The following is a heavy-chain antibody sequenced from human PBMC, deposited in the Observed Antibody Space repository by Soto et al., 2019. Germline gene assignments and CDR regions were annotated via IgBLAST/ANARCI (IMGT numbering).Heavy chain of an antibody. CDR3: EGDYTVTRFDY. Sequence: PGGSLRLSCAASGFTFSSYAMHWVRQAPGKGLEWVAVISYDGSNKYYADSVKGRFTISRDNSKNTLYLQMNSLRAEDTAVYYCEGDYTVTRFDYWGQGTLVTVSS. CDR1: GFTFSSYA. CDR2: ISYDGSNK. D-gene: IGHD4-4*01. J-gene: IGHJ4*02. V-gene: IGHV3-30-3*01.